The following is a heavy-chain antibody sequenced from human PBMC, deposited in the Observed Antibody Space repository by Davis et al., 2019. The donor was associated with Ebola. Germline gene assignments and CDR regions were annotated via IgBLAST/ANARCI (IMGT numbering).Heavy chain of an antibody. J-gene: IGHJ3*02. CDR2: LCTSADT. CDR3: AKDTSNIWFDK. D-gene: IGHD1-26*01. V-gene: IGHV3-23*01. CDR1: GFIFRSYV. Sequence: GGSLRLSCAASGFIFRSYVMSWVRQAPGKGLEWVSTLCTSADTYYADSVKGRFTISRDNSKNTLYLQMNGLRVEDTAIYYCAKDTSNIWFDKWGQGTMVTVSS.